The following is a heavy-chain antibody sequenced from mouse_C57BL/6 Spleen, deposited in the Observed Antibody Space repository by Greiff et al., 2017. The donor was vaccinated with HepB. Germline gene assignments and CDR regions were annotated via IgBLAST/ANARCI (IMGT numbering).Heavy chain of an antibody. CDR3: TTYYYGRGDYFDY. CDR2: IDPENGDT. V-gene: IGHV14-4*01. Sequence: EVQLQQSGAELVRPGASVKLSCTASGFNIKDDYMHWVKQRPEQGLEWIGWIDPENGDTEYASKFQGKATITADTSSNTAYLQLSSLTSEDTAVYYCTTYYYGRGDYFDYWGQGTTLTVSS. CDR1: GFNIKDDY. D-gene: IGHD1-1*01. J-gene: IGHJ2*01.